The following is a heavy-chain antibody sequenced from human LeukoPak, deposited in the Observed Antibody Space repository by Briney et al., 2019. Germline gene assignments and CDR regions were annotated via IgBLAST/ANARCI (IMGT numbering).Heavy chain of an antibody. V-gene: IGHV3-23*01. D-gene: IGHD3-22*01. J-gene: IGHJ4*02. CDR3: ARNYDSSGYYSPGGY. CDR2: ISGGGGIT. CDR1: GFTFSSYA. Sequence: TGGSLRLSCAASGFTFSSYAMSWVRQAPGKGLEWVPAISGGGGITYYADSVKGRFTISRDNSKNTLYLQMNSLRAEDTAVYYCARNYDSSGYYSPGGYWGQGTLVTVSS.